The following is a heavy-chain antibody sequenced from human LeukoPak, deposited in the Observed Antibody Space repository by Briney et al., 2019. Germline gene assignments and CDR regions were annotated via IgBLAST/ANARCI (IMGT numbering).Heavy chain of an antibody. J-gene: IGHJ6*03. CDR2: IRSYSSYI. CDR1: GFTLSSYS. D-gene: IGHD2-21*01. CDR3: ARYSEVYYYVDV. Sequence: GGSLRLSCAASGFTLSSYSMNWVRQAPGKGLEWVASIRSYSSYIHYADSVKGRFTISRDDAKKSLDLQMNSLRAEDTAVYFCARYSEVYYYVDVWGAGTTVIVSS. V-gene: IGHV3-21*01.